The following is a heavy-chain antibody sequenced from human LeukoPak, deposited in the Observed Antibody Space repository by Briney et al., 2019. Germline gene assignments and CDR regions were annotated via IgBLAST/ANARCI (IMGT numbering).Heavy chain of an antibody. V-gene: IGHV4-4*02. D-gene: IGHD3-10*01. CDR3: ARRYGSGSYRY. CDR1: GGSISSSNW. Sequence: SETLSLTCAVSGGSISSSNWWSWVRQPPGKGLEWIGEIYHSGSTNYNPSLKSRVTISVDTSKNQFSLKLSSVTAADMAVYYCARRYGSGSYRYWGQGTLVTVSS. CDR2: IYHSGST. J-gene: IGHJ4*02.